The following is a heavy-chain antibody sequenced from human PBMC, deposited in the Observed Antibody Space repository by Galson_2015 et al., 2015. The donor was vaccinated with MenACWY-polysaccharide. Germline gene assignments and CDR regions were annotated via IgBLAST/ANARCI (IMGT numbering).Heavy chain of an antibody. V-gene: IGHV3-66*02. J-gene: IGHJ4*02. CDR1: GFSVSGDS. Sequence: SLRLSCAASGFSVSGDSMNWVRQAPGKGLEWVSVIHSDGTISYADSVKGRFTISRDNSKNTLYFQMNSLRPEDTAVYYCVTHPKGTDSRWYDYWGQGTLVTVSS. CDR3: VTHPKGTDSRWYDY. CDR2: IHSDGTI. D-gene: IGHD3-22*01.